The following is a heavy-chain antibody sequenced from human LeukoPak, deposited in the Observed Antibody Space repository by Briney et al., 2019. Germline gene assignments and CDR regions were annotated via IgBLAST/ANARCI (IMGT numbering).Heavy chain of an antibody. CDR1: GYSYNSYW. CDR3: ARRLYSGYDYYAFDI. D-gene: IGHD5-12*01. V-gene: IGHV5-51*01. J-gene: IGHJ3*02. CDR2: IYLADSDA. Sequence: GESLKISCKGSGYSYNSYWIGWVRQMPGKGLEWMGIIYLADSDARYSPSFQGQVSFSADRSINTAYLQWSSLRASDTAMYYCARRLYSGYDYYAFDIWGQGTMVTVSS.